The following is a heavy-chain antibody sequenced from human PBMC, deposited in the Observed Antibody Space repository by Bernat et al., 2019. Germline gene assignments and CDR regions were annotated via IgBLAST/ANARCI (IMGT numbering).Heavy chain of an antibody. CDR1: GFTFSSYA. CDR2: ISGSGGST. CDR3: ASSYYDFWSGYYTGGLDY. V-gene: IGHV3-23*01. J-gene: IGHJ4*02. Sequence: EVQLLESGGGLVQPGGSLRLSCSASGFTFSSYAMSWVRQAPGKGLEWVSAISGSGGSTYYADSVKGWFTISRDNSKNTLYLQMTSLRAEETAVYYCASSYYDFWSGYYTGGLDYWGQGTLVTVSS. D-gene: IGHD3-3*01.